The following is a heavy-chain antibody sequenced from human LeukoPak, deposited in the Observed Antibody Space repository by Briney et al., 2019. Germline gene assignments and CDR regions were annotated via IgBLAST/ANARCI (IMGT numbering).Heavy chain of an antibody. V-gene: IGHV1-2*02. CDR3: ARDILYYYDSSGYRPFDY. D-gene: IGHD3-22*01. Sequence: EASVEVSCKASGYTFTGYYMHWVRQAPGQGLEWMGWINPNSGGTNYAQKFQGRVTMTRDTSISTAYMELSGLRSDDTAVYYCARDILYYYDSSGYRPFDYWGQGTLVTVSS. CDR1: GYTFTGYY. J-gene: IGHJ4*02. CDR2: INPNSGGT.